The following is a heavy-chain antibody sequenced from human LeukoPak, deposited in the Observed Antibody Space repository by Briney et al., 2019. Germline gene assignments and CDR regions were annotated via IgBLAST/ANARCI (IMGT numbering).Heavy chain of an antibody. J-gene: IGHJ3*02. CDR1: GFTFSSYW. CDR3: ARGGYYGTGSSHDAFDI. V-gene: IGHV3-74*01. Sequence: GGSLRLSCAASGFTFSSYWMHWVRQAPGKGLVWVSRINIDGSSTTYADSVKGRFTISRDNAKNTLYLQMNSLRAEDTALYYCARGGYYGTGSSHDAFDIWGQGTMVTVSS. CDR2: INIDGSST. D-gene: IGHD3-10*01.